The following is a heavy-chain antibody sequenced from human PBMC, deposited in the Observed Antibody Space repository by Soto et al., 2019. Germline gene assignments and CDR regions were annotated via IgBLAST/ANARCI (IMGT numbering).Heavy chain of an antibody. D-gene: IGHD6-13*01. CDR3: ARVFSSSWRITYYFDY. J-gene: IGHJ4*02. V-gene: IGHV3-74*01. CDR1: GFTFSSYW. CDR2: INSDGSST. Sequence: GGSLRLSCAASGFTFSSYWMHWVRQAPGKGLVWVSRINSDGSSTSYADSVKGRFTISRDNAKNTLYLQMNILRAEDTAVYYCARVFSSSWRITYYFDYWGQGTLVTVSS.